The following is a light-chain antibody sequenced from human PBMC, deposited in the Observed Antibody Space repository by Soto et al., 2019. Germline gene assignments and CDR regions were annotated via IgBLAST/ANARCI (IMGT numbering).Light chain of an antibody. J-gene: IGLJ1*01. Sequence: QSALTQPASVSGSPGHSITISCTGTSSIVGNYKLVSWYQQHPGKAPKLMIFEVNKRPSGVSNRFSGSKSGNTASLTISGLKVEDEADYYCCSSGGSPTYVFGTGTKLTVL. CDR3: CSSGGSPTYV. V-gene: IGLV2-23*02. CDR2: EVN. CDR1: SSIVGNYKL.